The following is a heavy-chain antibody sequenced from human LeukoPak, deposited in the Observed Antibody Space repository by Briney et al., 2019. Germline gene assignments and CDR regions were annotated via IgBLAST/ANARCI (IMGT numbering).Heavy chain of an antibody. CDR2: IYTSGST. V-gene: IGHV4-4*09. D-gene: IGHD3-16*01. J-gene: IGHJ6*03. CDR1: GGSISSYY. Sequence: SETLSLTCTVSGGSISSYYWSWIRQPPGKGLEWIGYIYTSGSTNYNPSLKGRVTISVDTSKNQFSLKLSSVTAADTAVYYCARLRLGELRHMDVWGKGTTVTVSS. CDR3: ARLRLGELRHMDV.